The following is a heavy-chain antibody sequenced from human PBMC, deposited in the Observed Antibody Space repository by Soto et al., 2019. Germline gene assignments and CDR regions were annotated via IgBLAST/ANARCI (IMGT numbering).Heavy chain of an antibody. CDR1: GGSISNYY. Sequence: LSLTCTVSGGSISNYYWSWIRQPAGKGLEWIGRIYSSGSTNYNPSLKSRVTMSVDTSKNQFSLKLTSVTAADTAVYFCARATRDYGDYGYFDSWGQGTLVTVS. CDR3: ARATRDYGDYGYFDS. V-gene: IGHV4-4*07. CDR2: IYSSGST. J-gene: IGHJ4*02. D-gene: IGHD4-17*01.